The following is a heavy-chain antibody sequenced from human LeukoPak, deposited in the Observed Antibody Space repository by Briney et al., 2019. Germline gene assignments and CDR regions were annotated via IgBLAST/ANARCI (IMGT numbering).Heavy chain of an antibody. CDR3: ARDRVVVVAATPSYYYGMDV. V-gene: IGHV1-18*01. CDR1: GYTFTSYG. CDR2: ISAYNGNT. Sequence: GASVKVSCKASGYTFTSYGISWVRQAPGQGLEWMGWISAYNGNTNYAQKLQGRVTMTTDTSTSTAYMELRSLRSDDTAVYHCARDRVVVVAATPSYYYGMDVWGQGTTVTVSS. D-gene: IGHD2-15*01. J-gene: IGHJ6*02.